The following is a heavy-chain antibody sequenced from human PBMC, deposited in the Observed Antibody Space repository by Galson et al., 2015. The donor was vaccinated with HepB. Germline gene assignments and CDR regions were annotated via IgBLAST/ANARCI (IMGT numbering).Heavy chain of an antibody. J-gene: IGHJ5*02. V-gene: IGHV4-39*07. Sequence: SETLSLTCNVSGGSISNNNYYWGWIRQSPGKGLEWIGSVYYSGYTYYNPSLKSRVTISVDTSKNEFSLKLSSVTTADTAVYYCARESQVVPAIVTAWFDPWGQGTLVTVSS. D-gene: IGHD2-15*01. CDR2: VYYSGYT. CDR1: GGSISNNNYY. CDR3: ARESQVVPAIVTAWFDP.